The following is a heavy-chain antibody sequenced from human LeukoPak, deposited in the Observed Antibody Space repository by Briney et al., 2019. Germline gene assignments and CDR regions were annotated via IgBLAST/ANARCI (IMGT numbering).Heavy chain of an antibody. D-gene: IGHD3-16*01. CDR1: GGSISSYY. CDR2: FYHGGST. V-gene: IGHV4-59*04. Sequence: SETLSLTCTVSGGSISSYYWSWIRQPPGKGLEWIGTFYHGGSTYYNPSLKSRVTISVDTSKNQFSLKLSSVTAADTAVYYCARHALGVVGWFDPWGQGTLVTVSS. CDR3: ARHALGVVGWFDP. J-gene: IGHJ5*02.